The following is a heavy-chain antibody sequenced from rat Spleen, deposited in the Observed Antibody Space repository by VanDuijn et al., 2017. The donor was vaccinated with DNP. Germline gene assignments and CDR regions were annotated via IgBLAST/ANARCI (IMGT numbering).Heavy chain of an antibody. CDR1: GFTFSNYG. V-gene: IGHV5S13*01. D-gene: IGHD1-12*02. CDR3: ARIGDFHDGGDGDVLDA. Sequence: EVQLVESGGGLVQPGRSLKLSCAASGFTFSNYGMAWVRQAPKKGLEWIASITGGGGNTYYRDSVKGRFTISRDNAKNTQYLQMDSLRSEDTATYYCARIGDFHDGGDGDVLDAWGQGTSVTVSS. CDR2: ITGGGGNT. J-gene: IGHJ4*01.